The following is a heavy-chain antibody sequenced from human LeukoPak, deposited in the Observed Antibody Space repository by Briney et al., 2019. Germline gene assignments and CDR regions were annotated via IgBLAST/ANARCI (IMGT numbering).Heavy chain of an antibody. CDR2: ISGSGGST. V-gene: IGHV3-23*01. D-gene: IGHD3-9*01. Sequence: GGSLRLSCAASGFTFSSYAMSWVRQAPGKGLEWFSAISGSGGSTYYADSVKGRFTISRDNSKNTLYLQMNSLRAEDTAVYYCAKAQDILTGYFDYWGQGTLVTVSS. J-gene: IGHJ4*02. CDR3: AKAQDILTGYFDY. CDR1: GFTFSSYA.